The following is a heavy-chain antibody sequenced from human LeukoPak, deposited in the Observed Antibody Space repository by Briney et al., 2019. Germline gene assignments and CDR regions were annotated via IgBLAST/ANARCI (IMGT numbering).Heavy chain of an antibody. CDR2: ISSSSSYI. V-gene: IGHV3-21*01. D-gene: IGHD2-2*01. CDR3: ARAWKGGYCSSTSCSDYCYYMDV. CDR1: GFTFSSYS. J-gene: IGHJ6*03. Sequence: GGSLRLSCAASGFTFSSYSMNWVRQAPGKGLEWVSSISSSSSYIYYADSVKGRFTISRDNAKNSLYLQMNSLRAEDTAVYYCARAWKGGYCSSTSCSDYCYYMDVWGKGTTVTVSS.